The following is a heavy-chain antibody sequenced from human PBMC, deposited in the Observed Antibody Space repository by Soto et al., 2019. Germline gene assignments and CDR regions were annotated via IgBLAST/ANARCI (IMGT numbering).Heavy chain of an antibody. CDR2: XXPXXGXT. D-gene: IGHD3-16*01. CDR1: GYTFTSYG. CDR3: ARMATFGSLNWFDP. Sequence: ASVKVSCKASGYTFTSYGISWVRQAPGQGLEWXGWXXPXXGXTXXXQXXXGRVTMTRDISIATAYMELSSLRSDDTAIYYCARMATFGSLNWFDPWGQGTLVTV. J-gene: IGHJ5*02. V-gene: IGHV1-8*02.